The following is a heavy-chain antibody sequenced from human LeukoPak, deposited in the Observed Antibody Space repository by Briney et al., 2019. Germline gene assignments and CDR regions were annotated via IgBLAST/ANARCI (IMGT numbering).Heavy chain of an antibody. J-gene: IGHJ4*02. D-gene: IGHD3-10*01. CDR1: GFTFTTYW. V-gene: IGHV3-11*01. CDR3: ARDKDPAFGNYCFDY. Sequence: GESLRLSCAASGFTFTTYWMSWIRQAPGKGLEWISYISSSGSIIHHADSVKGRFTISRDNAKNSLYLQMNSLKAEDTAVYYCARDKDPAFGNYCFDYWGQGTLVTVSS. CDR2: ISSSGSII.